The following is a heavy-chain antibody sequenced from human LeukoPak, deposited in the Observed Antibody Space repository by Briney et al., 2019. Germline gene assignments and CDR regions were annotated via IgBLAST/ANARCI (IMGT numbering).Heavy chain of an antibody. Sequence: SETLSLTCTVSGGSISSSSYYWTWLRQPPGMGLEWIGTIYYSGSTYYNPSLKSRVTISVDTSKNQFSLKLSSVTAADTAVFYCARRGRSSGWSNGYFFDYWGQGALVTVSS. J-gene: IGHJ4*02. CDR1: GGSISSSSYY. CDR2: IYYSGST. V-gene: IGHV4-39*01. CDR3: ARRGRSSGWSNGYFFDY. D-gene: IGHD6-19*01.